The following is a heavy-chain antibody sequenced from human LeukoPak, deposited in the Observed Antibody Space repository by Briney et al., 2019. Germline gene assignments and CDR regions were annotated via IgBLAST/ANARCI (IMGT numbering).Heavy chain of an antibody. D-gene: IGHD5-24*01. J-gene: IGHJ4*02. CDR1: GYSISSGYY. V-gene: IGHV4-38-2*01. CDR3: ARRRDGYFDY. Sequence: PSETLSLTXAVSGYSISSGYYWGWIRQPPGKGLEWIGSIYHSGSTYYNPSLKSRVTISVDTSKNQFSLKLSSVTAADTAVYYCARRRDGYFDYWGQGTLVTVSS. CDR2: IYHSGST.